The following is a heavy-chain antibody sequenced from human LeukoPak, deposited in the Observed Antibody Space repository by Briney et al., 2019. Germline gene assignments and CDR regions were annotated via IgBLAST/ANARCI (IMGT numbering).Heavy chain of an antibody. Sequence: PGGSLRLSCAASGFTFSSYWMHWVRQAPGKGLVLVSRINSDGSSTSYADSVKGRFTISRDNAKNTLYLQMNSLRAEDTAVYYCARDSADSNGLYWGQGTLVTVSS. CDR3: ARDSADSNGLY. CDR2: INSDGSST. J-gene: IGHJ4*02. V-gene: IGHV3-74*01. CDR1: GFTFSSYW. D-gene: IGHD4-11*01.